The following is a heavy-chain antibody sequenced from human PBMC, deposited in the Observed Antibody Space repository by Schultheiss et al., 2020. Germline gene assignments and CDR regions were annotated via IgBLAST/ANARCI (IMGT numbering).Heavy chain of an antibody. D-gene: IGHD2-2*02. CDR1: GFTFSSYW. Sequence: GGSLRLSCAASGFTFSSYWMHWVHQAPGKGLVWVSRINSDGSSTSYADSVKGRFTISRDNSKNTLHLQMNSLRAEDTAVYFCAKATYYTDTWYGIDSWGQGTLVTVSS. J-gene: IGHJ4*02. V-gene: IGHV3-74*01. CDR2: INSDGSST. CDR3: AKATYYTDTWYGIDS.